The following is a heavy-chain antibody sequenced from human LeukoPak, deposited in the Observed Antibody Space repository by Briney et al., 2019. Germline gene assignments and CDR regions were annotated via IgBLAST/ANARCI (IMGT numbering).Heavy chain of an antibody. CDR3: ARDPRPITMVRGVIWDYFDY. D-gene: IGHD3-10*01. CDR1: GYTFTSYG. J-gene: IGHJ4*02. CDR2: ISAYNGNT. Sequence: ASVKVSCKASGYTFTSYGISWVRQAPGQGREWMGWISAYNGNTNYAQKLQGRVTMTTDTSTSTAYMELRSLRSDDTAVYYCARDPRPITMVRGVIWDYFDYWGQGTLVTVSS. V-gene: IGHV1-18*01.